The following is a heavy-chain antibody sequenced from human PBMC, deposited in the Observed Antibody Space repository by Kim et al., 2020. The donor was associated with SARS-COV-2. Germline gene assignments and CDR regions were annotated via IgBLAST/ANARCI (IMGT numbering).Heavy chain of an antibody. J-gene: IGHJ5*02. D-gene: IGHD2-21*01. CDR1: GFTFSDYA. CDR3: ARLRRIVKGRSIGGACFDP. CDR2: ISTNAEVT. Sequence: GGSLRLSCAASGFTFSDYAMGWVRQAPGKGLEWVSSISTNAEVTNYADSVKGRFTTSRDNSKNTLYLQMKNLRAEDTALYYCARLRRIVKGRSIGGACFDPWGQGTLVTVSS. V-gene: IGHV3-23*01.